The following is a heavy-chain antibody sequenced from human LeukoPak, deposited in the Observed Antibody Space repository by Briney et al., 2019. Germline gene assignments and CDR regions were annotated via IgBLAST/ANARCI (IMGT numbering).Heavy chain of an antibody. Sequence: ASVRVSCKASGYTFTDYYIHWVRQAPGQGLEWMGWINPNNGGTHYAQKFQGRVTLTRDSSISTAYMEVRSLRSDDTAVYYCARSSRGDYWGQGTQVTVSS. CDR1: GYTFTDYY. V-gene: IGHV1-2*02. CDR2: INPNNGGT. J-gene: IGHJ4*02. CDR3: ARSSRGDY. D-gene: IGHD1-26*01.